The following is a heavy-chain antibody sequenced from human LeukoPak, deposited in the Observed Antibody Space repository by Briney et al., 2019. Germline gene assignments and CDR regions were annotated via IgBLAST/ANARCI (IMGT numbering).Heavy chain of an antibody. Sequence: GAPVKASCKASGYTFTSYGISWLRQSPGQGLEWMGWISAYNGNTNYAQKLQGRVTMTTDTSTSTAYMELRSLRSDDTAVYYCARDRTGGSSWWVYWGQGTLVTVSS. J-gene: IGHJ4*02. CDR1: GYTFTSYG. V-gene: IGHV1-18*01. CDR2: ISAYNGNT. D-gene: IGHD6-13*01. CDR3: ARDRTGGSSWWVY.